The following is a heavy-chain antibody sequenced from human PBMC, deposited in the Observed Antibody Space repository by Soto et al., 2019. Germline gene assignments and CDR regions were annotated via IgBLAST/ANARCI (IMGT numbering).Heavy chain of an antibody. V-gene: IGHV3-48*02. CDR3: AKGPHTNVGWPYYFES. CDR2: SSPRGDTI. CDR1: GFSLANYP. J-gene: IGHJ4*02. Sequence: GGSLRLSCVAPGFSLANYPMNWVRQTPGKGLEWISYSSPRGDTIYYADSVEGRFTISRDNATNSLSLRMSSLRDEDSALYYCAKGPHTNVGWPYYFESWGQGVPVTVSS. D-gene: IGHD6-19*01.